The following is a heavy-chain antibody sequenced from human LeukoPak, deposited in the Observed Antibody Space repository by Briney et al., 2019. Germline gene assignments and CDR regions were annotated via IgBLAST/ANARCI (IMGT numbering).Heavy chain of an antibody. D-gene: IGHD3-10*01. CDR3: ARGVWFGESLGSGADY. CDR1: GFAFSTYW. Sequence: PGGALRLSCAASGFAFSTYWMNWVRQAPGKGLEWVTNIKEDGGQKKYVDSVKGRFTISRDNARNSLYLHMTSLRVEDTAVYFCARGVWFGESLGSGADYWGQGTLVTVSS. CDR2: IKEDGGQK. V-gene: IGHV3-7*01. J-gene: IGHJ4*02.